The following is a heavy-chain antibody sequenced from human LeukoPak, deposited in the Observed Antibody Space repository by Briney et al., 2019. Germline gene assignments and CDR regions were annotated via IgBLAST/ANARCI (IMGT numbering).Heavy chain of an antibody. D-gene: IGHD6-13*01. CDR3: ARGYSSSWSRYYFDY. Sequence: PSETLSLTCTVSSGSIRSYYWSWIRQPPGKGLEWIGRIYTSGSTNYNPSLKSRVTMSVDTSKNQFSLKLSSVTAADTAVYYCARGYSSSWSRYYFDYWGQGTLVTVSS. J-gene: IGHJ4*02. CDR2: IYTSGST. V-gene: IGHV4-4*07. CDR1: SGSIRSYY.